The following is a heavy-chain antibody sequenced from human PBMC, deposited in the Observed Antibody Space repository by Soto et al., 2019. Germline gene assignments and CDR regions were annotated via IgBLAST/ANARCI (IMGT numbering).Heavy chain of an antibody. CDR1: GFTFSSYG. Sequence: PGGSLRLSCAASGFTFSSYGMHWVRQAPGKGLEWVAVISYDGSNKYYADSVKGRFTISRDNSKNTLYLQMNSLRAEDTAVYYCAKDLGVGIAAAGVYYYGMDVWGQGTTVTVSS. D-gene: IGHD6-13*01. CDR3: AKDLGVGIAAAGVYYYGMDV. CDR2: ISYDGSNK. V-gene: IGHV3-30*18. J-gene: IGHJ6*02.